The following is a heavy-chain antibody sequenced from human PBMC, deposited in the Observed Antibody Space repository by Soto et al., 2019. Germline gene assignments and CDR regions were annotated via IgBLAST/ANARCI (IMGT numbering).Heavy chain of an antibody. V-gene: IGHV4-31*02. CDR2: IYYSGST. CDR1: GGSISSGGYY. J-gene: IGHJ3*02. CDR3: ARSFRGYCTNGVCSNGAFDI. Sequence: SETLSLTCTVSGGSISSGGYYWSWIHQHPGKGLEWIGYIYYSGSTYYNPSLKSRVTISVDTSKNQFSLKLSSVTAADTAVYYCARSFRGYCTNGVCSNGAFDIWGQGTMVTVSS. D-gene: IGHD2-8*01.